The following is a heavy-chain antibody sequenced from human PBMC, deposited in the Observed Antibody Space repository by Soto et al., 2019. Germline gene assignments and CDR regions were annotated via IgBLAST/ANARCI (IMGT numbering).Heavy chain of an antibody. J-gene: IGHJ4*02. V-gene: IGHV3-23*01. CDR3: AKAGGAAGTVDYFDY. D-gene: IGHD6-13*01. Sequence: GGSLRLSCAASGFTFSNYAINWVRQSPGKGLEWVSVISGSAGSTYYADSVKGRFTITRDNSKNTLYLQMNSLRADDTAVYYCAKAGGAAGTVDYFDYWGQGTLVTVS. CDR1: GFTFSNYA. CDR2: ISGSAGST.